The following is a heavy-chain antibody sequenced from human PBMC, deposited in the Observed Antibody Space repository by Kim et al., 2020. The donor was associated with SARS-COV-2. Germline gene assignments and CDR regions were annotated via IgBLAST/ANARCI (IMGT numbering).Heavy chain of an antibody. J-gene: IGHJ4*02. D-gene: IGHD3-10*01. V-gene: IGHV4-34*01. CDR3: ARGLRGSAKRGYFDY. Sequence: PSLKSRVTISVDTSKNQFSLKLSSVTAADTAVYYCARGLRGSAKRGYFDYWGQGTLVTVSS.